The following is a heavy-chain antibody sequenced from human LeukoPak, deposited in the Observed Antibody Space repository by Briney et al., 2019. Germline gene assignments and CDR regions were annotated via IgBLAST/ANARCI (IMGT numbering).Heavy chain of an antibody. Sequence: ASVKVSCKASGGTFSSYAISWVRQAPGQGLEWMGRIIPILGIANYAQKFQGRVTITADKSTSTAYMELSSLRSEDTAVYYCARERWLQTDNWFDPWGQGTLVTVSS. J-gene: IGHJ5*02. CDR1: GGTFSSYA. D-gene: IGHD5-24*01. CDR3: ARERWLQTDNWFDP. CDR2: IIPILGIA. V-gene: IGHV1-69*04.